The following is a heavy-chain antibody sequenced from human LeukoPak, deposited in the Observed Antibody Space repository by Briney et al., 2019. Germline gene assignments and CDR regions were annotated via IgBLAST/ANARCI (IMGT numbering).Heavy chain of an antibody. CDR3: ARAATAIDFRSGERYFQH. CDR2: INPNSGGT. Sequence: ASVKVSCKASGYTFTGYYMHWVRQAPGQGLEWMGWINPNSGGTNYAQKFQGRVTMTRDTSISTAYMELSRLRSDDTAVYYCARAATAIDFRSGERYFQHWGQGTLVTVSS. CDR1: GYTFTGYY. D-gene: IGHD3-3*01. V-gene: IGHV1-2*02. J-gene: IGHJ1*01.